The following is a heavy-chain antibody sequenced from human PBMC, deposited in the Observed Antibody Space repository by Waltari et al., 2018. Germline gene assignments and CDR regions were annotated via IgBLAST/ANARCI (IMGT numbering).Heavy chain of an antibody. CDR3: VRQVGVNWFDP. Sequence: EVQLVQSGAEVRKPGESLKISCTGAGSKFSSYWIAWVRQMPGKGLGWVGIIYPDDSETRYSPSFQGQVTISADKSKNTAYLQWSRLKTSDSAKYFCVRQVGVNWFDPWGQGTRVIVSS. J-gene: IGHJ5*02. D-gene: IGHD1-26*01. CDR2: IYPDDSET. CDR1: GSKFSSYW. V-gene: IGHV5-51*01.